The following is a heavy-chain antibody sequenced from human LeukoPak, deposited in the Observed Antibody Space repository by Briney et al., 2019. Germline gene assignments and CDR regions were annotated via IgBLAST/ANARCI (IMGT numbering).Heavy chain of an antibody. J-gene: IGHJ4*02. CDR1: GFSFSSYY. Sequence: GGSLRLSCTTSGFSFSSYYMTWVRQPPGKGLEWVATIKQDGSQTHYVDSVKGRFTISRDNAKNSLYLQMFSLRAEDTAVYYCARSTRNYDYWGPGTLVIVSS. V-gene: IGHV3-7*01. D-gene: IGHD1-7*01. CDR3: ARSTRNYDY. CDR2: IKQDGSQT.